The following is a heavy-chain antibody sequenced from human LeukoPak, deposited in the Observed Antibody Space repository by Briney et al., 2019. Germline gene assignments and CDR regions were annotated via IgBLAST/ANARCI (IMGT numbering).Heavy chain of an antibody. D-gene: IGHD6-25*01. Sequence: GGPLRLSCAASGFTFSDYYMSWVRQAPGKGLEWVSYISSSGSTIYYADSVKGRFTISRDHAKNSLYLQMNSLRAEDTAFYYWARGLRGGSGSDYWSRGTLVTVPS. V-gene: IGHV3-11*04. J-gene: IGHJ4*02. CDR1: GFTFSDYY. CDR3: ARGLRGGSGSDY. CDR2: ISSSGSTI.